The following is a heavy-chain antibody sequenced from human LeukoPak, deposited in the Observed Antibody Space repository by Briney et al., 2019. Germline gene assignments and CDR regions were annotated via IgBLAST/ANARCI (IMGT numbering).Heavy chain of an antibody. CDR1: GHSISSYD. Sequence: AGTLSLTCAASGHSISSYDWNWVRQPPGKGLEWVGYIYYTGSTNCNPSLKSRVTMSVDTSKNHFSVKLNSVTAADTAVYYCARGLRSSSWFFDYWGQGTLVTVSS. V-gene: IGHV4-59*01. D-gene: IGHD6-13*01. CDR2: IYYTGST. J-gene: IGHJ4*02. CDR3: ARGLRSSSWFFDY.